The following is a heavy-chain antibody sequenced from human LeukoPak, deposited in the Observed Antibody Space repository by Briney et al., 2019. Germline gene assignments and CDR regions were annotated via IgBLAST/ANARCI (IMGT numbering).Heavy chain of an antibody. Sequence: PGGSLRLSCVGSGFTFDDYARYWVRQGQGKGVEGVAGNNWNSGSIVYADSVKGRFTISRDNAKNSLYLQMNSLRTEDTALYYCSKEAASSSWYPLFDPWGQGTLVTVSS. J-gene: IGHJ5*02. CDR1: GFTFDDYA. D-gene: IGHD6-13*01. CDR3: SKEAASSSWYPLFDP. CDR2: NNWNSGSI. V-gene: IGHV3-9*01.